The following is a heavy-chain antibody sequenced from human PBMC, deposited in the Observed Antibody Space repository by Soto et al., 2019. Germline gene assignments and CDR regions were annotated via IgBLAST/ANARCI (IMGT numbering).Heavy chain of an antibody. CDR3: ARFKEGNIPSMRWRDP. Sequence: PWGSLRLSCVASGVDFRGSYMNWIRQAPGKGLERLSYISDTGRTIHYADSVKCRFVISRDDSKGSLYRQMNHRRGDDTAVYYCARFKEGNIPSMRWRDPWRQGTRVTISS. D-gene: IGHD2-8*01. CDR2: ISDTGRTI. CDR1: GVDFRGSY. J-gene: IGHJ5*02. V-gene: IGHV3-11*01.